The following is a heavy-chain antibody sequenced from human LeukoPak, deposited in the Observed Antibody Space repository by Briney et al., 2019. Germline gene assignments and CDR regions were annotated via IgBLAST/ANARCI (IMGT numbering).Heavy chain of an antibody. J-gene: IGHJ6*04. CDR3: ARAETTVTTNGGNYYYGMDV. CDR2: IRQDGSEK. V-gene: IGHV3-7*03. D-gene: IGHD4-17*01. Sequence: GGSLRLSCAASGFTFSSYWMSWVRQAPGKGLEWVANIRQDGSEKYYVDSVKGRFTISRDNAKNSLYLQMNSLRAEDTAVYYCARAETTVTTNGGNYYYGMDVWGKGTTVTVSS. CDR1: GFTFSSYW.